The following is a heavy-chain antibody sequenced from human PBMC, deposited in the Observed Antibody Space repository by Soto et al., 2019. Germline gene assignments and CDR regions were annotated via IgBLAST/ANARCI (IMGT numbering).Heavy chain of an antibody. J-gene: IGHJ4*01. CDR3: ARGAPNSSGRLNKLDY. CDR2: IYYSGST. D-gene: IGHD6-19*01. Sequence: SETLSLTCTVSGGSISSYYWSWIRQPPGKGLEWIGYIYYSGSTNYNPSLKSRVTISVDTSKNQFSLELSSVTAADTAVYYCARGAPNSSGRLNKLDYWGQGTLVTVSS. CDR1: GGSISSYY. V-gene: IGHV4-59*01.